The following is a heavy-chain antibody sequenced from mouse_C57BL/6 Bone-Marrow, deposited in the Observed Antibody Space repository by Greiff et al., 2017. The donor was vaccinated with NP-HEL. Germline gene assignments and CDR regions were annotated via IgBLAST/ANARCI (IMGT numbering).Heavy chain of an antibody. J-gene: IGHJ3*01. CDR3: ARGGSSPFAY. Sequence: VQLKQSGPELVKPGASVKISCKASGYTFTDYYMNWVKQSHGKSLEWIGDINPNNGGTSYNQKFKGKATLTVDKSYSTAYMELRSLTSEDSAVYYCARGGSSPFAYWGQGTLVTVSA. CDR2: INPNNGGT. CDR1: GYTFTDYY. D-gene: IGHD6-2*01. V-gene: IGHV1-26*01.